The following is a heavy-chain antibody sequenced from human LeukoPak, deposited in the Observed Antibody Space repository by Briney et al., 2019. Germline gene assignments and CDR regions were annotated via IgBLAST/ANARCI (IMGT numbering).Heavy chain of an antibody. CDR3: ARQELGYCSSTSCDHAFDI. Sequence: PGGSLRLSCKGSGYSFTSYWIGWVRQMPGKGLEWKGIIYPGDTDTRYSPSFQGQVTISADKSISTAYLQWSSLKASDTAMYYCARQELGYCSSTSCDHAFDIWGQGTMVTVSS. CDR2: IYPGDTDT. CDR1: GYSFTSYW. V-gene: IGHV5-51*01. J-gene: IGHJ3*02. D-gene: IGHD2-2*01.